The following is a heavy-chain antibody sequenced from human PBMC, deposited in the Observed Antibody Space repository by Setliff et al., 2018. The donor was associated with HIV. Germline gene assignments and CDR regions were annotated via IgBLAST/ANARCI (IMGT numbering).Heavy chain of an antibody. CDR1: GYTFSSYW. D-gene: IGHD2-15*01. V-gene: IGHV3-7*05. CDR3: AKCGGVTCYSASWYFDY. CDR2: IQQRGSEI. Sequence: GGSLRLSCAASGYTFSSYWMAWVRQCPGKGLEWVANIQQRGSEIHYVASVEGRFTISRDNAKNSLYLQMNSLRAEDTAVYYCAKCGGVTCYSASWYFDYWGQGTMVTVS. J-gene: IGHJ4*03.